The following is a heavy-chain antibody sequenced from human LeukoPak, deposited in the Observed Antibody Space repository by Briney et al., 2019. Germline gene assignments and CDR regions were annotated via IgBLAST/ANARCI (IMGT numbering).Heavy chain of an antibody. Sequence: ASVKVSCKASGYTFTSYAISWVRQAPGQGLEWMGWISAYNGNTYYAQKLQGRVTMTTDTSTSTAYMELWSLRSDDTAVYYCARSLGSDNYDRSGYWEDFDYWGQGTLVTVSS. CDR1: GYTFTSYA. CDR3: ARSLGSDNYDRSGYWEDFDY. J-gene: IGHJ4*02. CDR2: ISAYNGNT. D-gene: IGHD3-22*01. V-gene: IGHV1-18*01.